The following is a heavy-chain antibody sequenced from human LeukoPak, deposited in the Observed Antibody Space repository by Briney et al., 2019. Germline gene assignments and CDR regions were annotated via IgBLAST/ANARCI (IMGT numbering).Heavy chain of an antibody. D-gene: IGHD3-10*01. V-gene: IGHV3-33*01. J-gene: IGHJ4*02. Sequence: GRSLRLSCAASGFTFRNYGMNWVRQAPGKGLEWVAIIWYDGSNKYYADSVKGRFTISRDNSKNTLYPQMNSLRAEDTAVYHCVTVRLYGSENYYSDYWGQGTLVTVSS. CDR3: VTVRLYGSENYYSDY. CDR1: GFTFRNYG. CDR2: IWYDGSNK.